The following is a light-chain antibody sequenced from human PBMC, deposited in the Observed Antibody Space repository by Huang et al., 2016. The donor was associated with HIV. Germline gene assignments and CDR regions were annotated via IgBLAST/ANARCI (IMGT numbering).Light chain of an antibody. V-gene: IGKV1-39*01. CDR3: QQSARTPRT. CDR2: AAS. Sequence: DIQITKSPSSLSASVGDTVIITCRASQNIKRYLNWYQQEPGKAPKLLISAASNLQRGVPSTFSGSGSGTDFTLTINSLQPEDSATYYCQQSARTPRTFGQGTKLEI. CDR1: QNIKRY. J-gene: IGKJ2*01.